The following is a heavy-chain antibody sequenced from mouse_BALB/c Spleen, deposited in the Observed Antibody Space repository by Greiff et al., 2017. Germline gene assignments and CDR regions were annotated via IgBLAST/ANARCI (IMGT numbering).Heavy chain of an antibody. D-gene: IGHD2-14*01. CDR3: ARRGYRYDLDY. CDR2: IYPGSGST. CDR1: GYTFTDYV. Sequence: VQVVESGPELVKPGASVKMSCKASGYTFTDYVISWVKQRTGQGLEWIGEIYPGSGSTYYNEKFKGKATLTADKSSNTAYMQLSSLTSEDSAVYFCARRGYRYDLDYWGQGTTLTVSS. V-gene: IGHV1-77*01. J-gene: IGHJ2*01.